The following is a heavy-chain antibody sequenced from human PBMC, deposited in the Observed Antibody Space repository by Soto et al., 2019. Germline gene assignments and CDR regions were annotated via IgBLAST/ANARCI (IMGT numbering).Heavy chain of an antibody. CDR3: AKINGDYYYYGMDV. V-gene: IGHV3-23*01. CDR2: ISGSCGST. D-gene: IGHD4-17*01. CDR1: GFTFSSYA. Sequence: PGGSLRLSCAASGFTFSSYAMSWVRQAPGKGLEWVSGISGSCGSTYYADSVKGRFTISRDNSKNTLYLQMNSLRAEDTAVYYCAKINGDYYYYGMDVWGQGTTVTVSS. J-gene: IGHJ6*02.